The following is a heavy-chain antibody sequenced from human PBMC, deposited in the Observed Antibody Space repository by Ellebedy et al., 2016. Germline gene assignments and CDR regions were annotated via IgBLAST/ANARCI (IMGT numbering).Heavy chain of an antibody. CDR2: INTDGSST. Sequence: GESLKISXAASGFTFRSSWMHWVRQAPGKGLVWVSRINTDGSSTIYADSVKGRFTISRDNAKNTLYLQMNSLRAEDTAVYYCARVDMVRGIINYYYGMGVWGQGTTVTVSS. J-gene: IGHJ6*02. D-gene: IGHD3-10*01. CDR1: GFTFRSSW. CDR3: ARVDMVRGIINYYYGMGV. V-gene: IGHV3-74*01.